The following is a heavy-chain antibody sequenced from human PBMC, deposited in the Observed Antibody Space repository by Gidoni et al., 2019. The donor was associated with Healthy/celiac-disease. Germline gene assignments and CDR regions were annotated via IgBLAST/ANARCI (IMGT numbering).Heavy chain of an antibody. CDR3: ARPDYGDSVGAFDI. CDR2: ISYDGSNK. J-gene: IGHJ3*02. V-gene: IGHV3-30*03. Sequence: QVQLVESGGGVVQPGRSLRLSCAASGCTFSSDGMHWVRQAPGKGLEWVAVISYDGSNKYYADSVKGRFTISRDNSKNTLYLQMNSLRADDTAVYYCARPDYGDSVGAFDIWGQGTMVTVSS. D-gene: IGHD4-17*01. CDR1: GCTFSSDG.